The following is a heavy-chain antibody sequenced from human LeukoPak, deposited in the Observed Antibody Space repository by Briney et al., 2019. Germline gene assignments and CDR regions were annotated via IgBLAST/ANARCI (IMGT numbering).Heavy chain of an antibody. V-gene: IGHV1-2*02. Sequence: ASVKVSCKASGYTFTGYYMHWVRQAPGQGLEWMGWINPNSGGTNYAQKFQGRVTMTRDTSISTAYMELSSLRSEDTAVYYCARDRGCSGGSCSITTPAGYYYHYMDVWGKGTTVTVSS. D-gene: IGHD2-15*01. CDR3: ARDRGCSGGSCSITTPAGYYYHYMDV. J-gene: IGHJ6*03. CDR2: INPNSGGT. CDR1: GYTFTGYY.